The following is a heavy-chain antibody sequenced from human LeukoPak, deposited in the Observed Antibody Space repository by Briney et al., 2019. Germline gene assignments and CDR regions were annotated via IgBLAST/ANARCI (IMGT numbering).Heavy chain of an antibody. CDR1: GGSIGSYY. V-gene: IGHV4-59*04. D-gene: IGHD3-16*02. CDR3: ARLYYDYVWGSYRYNWFDP. Sequence: SETLSLTCTVSGGSIGSYYWSWIRQPPGKGLEWIGSIYYSGSTYYNPSLKSRVTISVDTSKNQFSLKLSSVTAADTALYYCARLYYDYVWGSYRYNWFDPWGQGTLVTVSS. CDR2: IYYSGST. J-gene: IGHJ5*02.